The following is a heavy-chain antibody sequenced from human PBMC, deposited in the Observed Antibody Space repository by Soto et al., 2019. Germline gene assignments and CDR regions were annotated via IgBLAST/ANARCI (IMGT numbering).Heavy chain of an antibody. Sequence: QVQLVQSGPEVKKPGASVKVSCKASGNTFASHGFSWVRQAPGQGLEWMGWISGFNGQTNYALKFQGRGTLTTDTSTSTAYMALRSLRSDDTAVYFCARVDPRGVAVVRDYWGQGTLVTVSS. CDR1: GNTFASHG. CDR2: ISGFNGQT. D-gene: IGHD3-10*01. V-gene: IGHV1-18*01. CDR3: ARVDPRGVAVVRDY. J-gene: IGHJ4*02.